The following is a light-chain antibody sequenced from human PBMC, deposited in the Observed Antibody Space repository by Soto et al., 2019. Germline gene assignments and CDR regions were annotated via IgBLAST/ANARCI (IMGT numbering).Light chain of an antibody. CDR1: SSDVGSYNF. Sequence: QSVLTQPASVSGSPGQSITISCTGSSSDVGSYNFVSWYQQHPGKAPKLIIYEGTKRPSGVSNRFSGSKSGNTASLTISGLQAEDEADYYCCSYAGSRTVVFGTGTKVTV. V-gene: IGLV2-23*01. CDR2: EGT. J-gene: IGLJ1*01. CDR3: CSYAGSRTVV.